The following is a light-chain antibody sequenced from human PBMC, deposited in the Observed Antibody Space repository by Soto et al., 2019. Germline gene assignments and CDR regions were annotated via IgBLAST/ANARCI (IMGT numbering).Light chain of an antibody. V-gene: IGLV2-8*01. CDR1: SSDVGGYNY. J-gene: IGLJ2*01. CDR3: SSYAGSNKV. CDR2: EVS. Sequence: QSVLPQPPSASGSPGQSVTISCTGTSSDVGGYNYVSWYQQHPGKAPKLMIYEVSKRPSGVPDRFSGSKSGNTASLTVSGLQAEDEADYYCSSYAGSNKVFGGGTKLTVL.